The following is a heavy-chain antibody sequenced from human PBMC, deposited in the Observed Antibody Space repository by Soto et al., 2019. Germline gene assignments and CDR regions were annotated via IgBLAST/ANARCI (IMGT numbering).Heavy chain of an antibody. CDR2: INSDGSST. Sequence: PGGSLRLSCAASGFTFSDYYMHWVRQPPGKGLVWVSRINSDGSSTSNADSVRGRFTISRDNAKNTLYLQMNSLRAEDTAVYYCARPLGPDYYDINDYWGQGTLVTVSS. V-gene: IGHV3-74*01. D-gene: IGHD3-22*01. CDR3: ARPLGPDYYDINDY. CDR1: GFTFSDYY. J-gene: IGHJ4*02.